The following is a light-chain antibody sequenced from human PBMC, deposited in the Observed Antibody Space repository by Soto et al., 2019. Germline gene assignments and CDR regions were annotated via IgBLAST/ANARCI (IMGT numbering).Light chain of an antibody. J-gene: IGLJ1*01. V-gene: IGLV2-8*01. CDR3: TSYAGSYTYV. CDR2: EVN. Sequence: QSVLTHPASASGSPGHSVTISCTGTSSDVGDYNYVSWYRQHPGKAPKLMIYEVNKRPSGVPDRFSGSKSGNTASLTVSGLQAEDEADYYCTSYAGSYTYVFGTGTKVTVL. CDR1: SSDVGDYNY.